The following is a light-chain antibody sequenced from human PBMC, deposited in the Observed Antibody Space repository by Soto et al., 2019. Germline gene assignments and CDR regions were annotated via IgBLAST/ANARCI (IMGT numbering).Light chain of an antibody. CDR3: NSYAGSNNVV. CDR2: EVS. J-gene: IGLJ2*01. CDR1: SSDVGGYHY. Sequence: QSALTQPPSASGSPGQSVTISCTGTSSDVGGYHYVSWYQHHPGKAPKLMIYEVSKRPSGVPDRFSGSKSGNTASLTVSGLQAEDEADYYCNSYAGSNNVVFGGGTKVTVL. V-gene: IGLV2-8*01.